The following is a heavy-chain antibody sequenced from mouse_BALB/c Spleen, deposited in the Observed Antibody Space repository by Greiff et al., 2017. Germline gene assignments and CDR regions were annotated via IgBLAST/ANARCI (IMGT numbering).Heavy chain of an antibody. CDR2: ISTYYGDA. V-gene: IGHV1S137*01. Sequence: VQLQQSGAELVRPGVSVKISCKGSGYTFTDYAMHWVKQSHAKSLEWIGVISTYYGDASYNQKFKGKATMTVDKSSSTAYMELARLTSEDSAIYYCARGDYEAMDYWGQGTSVTVSS. CDR3: ARGDYEAMDY. J-gene: IGHJ4*01. CDR1: GYTFTDYA.